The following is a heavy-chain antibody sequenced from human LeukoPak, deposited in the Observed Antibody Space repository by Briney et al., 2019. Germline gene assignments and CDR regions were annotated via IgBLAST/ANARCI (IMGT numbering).Heavy chain of an antibody. D-gene: IGHD6-19*01. V-gene: IGHV3-30*04. J-gene: IGHJ6*03. Sequence: GGSLRLSCAASEFTFSSYAMHWVRQAPGKGLEWVAVISYDGSNKYYADSVKGRFTISRDNSKNTLYLQMNSLRAEDTAVYYCGRYGLGYYYMDVWGKGTTVTVSS. CDR1: EFTFSSYA. CDR3: GRYGLGYYYMDV. CDR2: ISYDGSNK.